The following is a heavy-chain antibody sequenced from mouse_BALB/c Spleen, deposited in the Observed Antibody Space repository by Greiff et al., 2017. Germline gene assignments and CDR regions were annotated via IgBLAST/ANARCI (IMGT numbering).Heavy chain of an antibody. V-gene: IGHV5-4*02. CDR2: ISDGGSYT. D-gene: IGHD2-14*01. J-gene: IGHJ3*01. CDR3: ARDQGIGTTKKAWFAY. Sequence: EVQLVESGGGLVKPGGSLKLSCAASGFTFSDYYMYWVRQTPEKRLEWVATISDGGSYTYYPDSVKGRFTISRDNAKNNLYLQMSSLKSEDTAMYYCARDQGIGTTKKAWFAYWGQGTLVTVSA. CDR1: GFTFSDYY.